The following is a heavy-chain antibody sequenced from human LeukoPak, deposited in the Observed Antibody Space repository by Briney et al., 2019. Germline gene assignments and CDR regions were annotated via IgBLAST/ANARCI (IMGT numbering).Heavy chain of an antibody. CDR1: GGSISSSSYY. J-gene: IGHJ5*02. CDR3: ARDLRHNWNSPAANWFDP. D-gene: IGHD1-7*01. V-gene: IGHV4-39*07. CDR2: IYYSGST. Sequence: SETLSLTCTVSGGSISSSSYYWGWIRQPPGQGLEWIGSIYYSGSTNYNPSLKSRVTISVDTSKNQFSLKLSSVTAADTAVYYCARDLRHNWNSPAANWFDPWGQGTLVTVSS.